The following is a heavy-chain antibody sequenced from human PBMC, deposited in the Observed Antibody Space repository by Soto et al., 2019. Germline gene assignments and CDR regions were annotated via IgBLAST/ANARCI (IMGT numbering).Heavy chain of an antibody. Sequence: QVQLQQWGAGLLKPSETLSLTCAVYGGSFSGYYWTWIRQPPGTGLEWIGEVNHSGSTNYNPSLKSRVTVSVYTTKNQFSLKLTSVTAVDTAVYHCARDKITGLFDYWGQGTLVTVSS. CDR2: VNHSGST. D-gene: IGHD2-8*02. CDR1: GGSFSGYY. J-gene: IGHJ4*02. CDR3: ARDKITGLFDY. V-gene: IGHV4-34*01.